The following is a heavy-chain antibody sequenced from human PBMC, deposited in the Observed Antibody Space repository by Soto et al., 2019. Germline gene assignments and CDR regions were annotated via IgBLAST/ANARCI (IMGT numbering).Heavy chain of an antibody. D-gene: IGHD6-13*01. CDR3: ARATPHIAAAGKIDY. J-gene: IGHJ4*02. V-gene: IGHV4-39*01. CDR2: IYYSGST. Sequence: QLQLQESGAGRVKPSETLSLTCTVSGGSISSSSYYWGWIRQPPGKGLEWIGSIYYSGSTYYNPSLKSRVTISGVTSNNQFPQKLSSVTASDTAVYYCARATPHIAAAGKIDYCGQGTLVTVSS. CDR1: GGSISSSSYY.